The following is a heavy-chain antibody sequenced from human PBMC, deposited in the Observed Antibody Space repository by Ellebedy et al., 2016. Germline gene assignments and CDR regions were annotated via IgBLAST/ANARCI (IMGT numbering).Heavy chain of an antibody. D-gene: IGHD6-13*01. J-gene: IGHJ4*02. Sequence: ASVKVSCKTSGYTFTGYYIHWVRQAPGQGLEWMGRINPNSGGTNYAQKFQGRVTMTRDTSISTAYMELSGLISDDTVVFYCARGGGVAAAGNALDYWGQGTLVTVSS. CDR1: GYTFTGYY. V-gene: IGHV1-2*05. CDR3: ARGGGVAAAGNALDY. CDR2: INPNSGGT.